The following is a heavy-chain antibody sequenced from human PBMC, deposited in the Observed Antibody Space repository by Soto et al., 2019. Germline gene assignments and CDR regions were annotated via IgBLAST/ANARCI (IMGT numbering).Heavy chain of an antibody. V-gene: IGHV5-51*01. CDR1: GFNFPTFW. Sequence: GESLKISCKHSGFNFPTFWTAWVRQMPGKGLEWMGTIYPDDSDTRYSPSFQGQVTISADKSISTAYLQWSSLKASDTAMYYCARLNSGYSYGPVDVWGQGNTVTVSS. CDR2: IYPDDSDT. J-gene: IGHJ6*02. D-gene: IGHD5-18*01. CDR3: ARLNSGYSYGPVDV.